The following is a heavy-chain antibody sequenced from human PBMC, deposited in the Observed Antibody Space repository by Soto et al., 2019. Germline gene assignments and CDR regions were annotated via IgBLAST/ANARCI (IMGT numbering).Heavy chain of an antibody. CDR1: GYTFTSYG. CDR2: ISAYNGNT. D-gene: IGHD3-9*01. CDR3: ARVTSYYDILTGYNYYYYYGMDV. J-gene: IGHJ6*02. Sequence: QVQLVQSGAEVKKPGASVKVSCKASGYTFTSYGISWVRQAPGQGLEWMGWISAYNGNTNYAQKLQGRVTMTTDTSTSTAYMELRSLRSDDTAVYYCARVTSYYDILTGYNYYYYYGMDVWGQGTTVTVSS. V-gene: IGHV1-18*01.